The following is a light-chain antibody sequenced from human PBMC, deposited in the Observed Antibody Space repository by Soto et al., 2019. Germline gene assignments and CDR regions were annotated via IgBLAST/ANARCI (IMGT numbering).Light chain of an antibody. J-gene: IGKJ1*01. Sequence: EIVLTQSPGTLSLSPGESATLSCRASQSVSSRYVAWYQQQPGQAPRLLIYDVSNRATGIPDRFIGSGSGTDFTLTITRPEPEDFALYYCQQYGRSPSTFGQGTKV. CDR1: QSVSSRY. CDR3: QQYGRSPST. V-gene: IGKV3-20*01. CDR2: DVS.